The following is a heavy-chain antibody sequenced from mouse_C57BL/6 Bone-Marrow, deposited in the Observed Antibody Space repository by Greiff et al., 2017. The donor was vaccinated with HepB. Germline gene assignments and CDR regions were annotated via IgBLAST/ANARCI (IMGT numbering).Heavy chain of an antibody. D-gene: IGHD1-1*01. CDR3: VSQRHYYYGRGYYFDY. V-gene: IGHV10-1*01. CDR2: IRSKSNNYTT. Sequence: EVKLMESGGGLVQPKGSLKLSCAASGFSFNTYAMNWVRQAPGKGLEWVARIRSKSNNYTTYYADSVKDRFTISRDDSESMLYLQMNNVKTEDTAMYYCVSQRHYYYGRGYYFDYWGQGTTLTVSS. J-gene: IGHJ2*01. CDR1: GFSFNTYA.